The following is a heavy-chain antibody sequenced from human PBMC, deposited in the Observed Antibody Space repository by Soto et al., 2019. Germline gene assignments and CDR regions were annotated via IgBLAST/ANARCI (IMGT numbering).Heavy chain of an antibody. CDR2: IIPIFGTA. CDR1: GGTFSSYA. J-gene: IGHJ1*01. D-gene: IGHD6-19*01. V-gene: IGHV1-69*01. CDR3: ARRPPEPGIAVAGTVEYYQH. Sequence: QVQLVQSGAEVKKPGSSVKVSCKASGGTFSSYAISWVRQAPGQGLEWMGGIIPIFGTANYAQKFQGRVTSTADESTSTAYMELSSLRSEDTDVYYCARRPPEPGIAVAGTVEYYQHWGQGTLVTVSS.